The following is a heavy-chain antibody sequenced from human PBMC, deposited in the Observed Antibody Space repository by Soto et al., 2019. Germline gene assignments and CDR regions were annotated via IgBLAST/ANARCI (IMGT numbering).Heavy chain of an antibody. J-gene: IGHJ4*02. CDR1: GFTFSSYA. Sequence: QVQLVESGGGVVQPGRSLRLSCAASGFTFSSYAMHWVRQAPGKGLEWVAGPTYDGSNKYYADSVKGRFTISRDNSKNTLSLQMNSLRAEDTAVDYGAREAGGDRFDDWGQGTLVTVSS. CDR3: AREAGGDRFDD. D-gene: IGHD3-16*01. V-gene: IGHV3-30-3*01. CDR2: PTYDGSNK.